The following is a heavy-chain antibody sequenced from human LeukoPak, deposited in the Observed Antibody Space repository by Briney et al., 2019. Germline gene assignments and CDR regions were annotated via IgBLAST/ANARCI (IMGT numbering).Heavy chain of an antibody. Sequence: GGSLRLSCVASGFTFSSYSVNWVRQAPGKGLEWVSSISSSSSYIYYADSVKGRFTISRDNAKNSLYLQMNSLGAEDTAVYYCARAPVGVTGLSGFYYFDYWGQGTLVTVSS. CDR2: ISSSSSYI. CDR3: ARAPVGVTGLSGFYYFDY. D-gene: IGHD1-26*01. J-gene: IGHJ4*02. V-gene: IGHV3-21*04. CDR1: GFTFSSYS.